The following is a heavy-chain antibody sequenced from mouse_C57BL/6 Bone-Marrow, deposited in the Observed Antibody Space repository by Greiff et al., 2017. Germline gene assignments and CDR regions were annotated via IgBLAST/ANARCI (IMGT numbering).Heavy chain of an antibody. CDR1: GYTFTDYY. CDR3: ASGPERAY. J-gene: IGHJ3*01. Sequence: DVKLQESGPVLVKPGASVKMSCKASGYTFTDYYMNWVKQSHGKSLEWIGVINPYNGGTSYNQKFKGKATLTVDKSSSTAYMELNSLTSEDSAVYYCASGPERAYWGQGTLVTVSA. V-gene: IGHV1-19*01. CDR2: INPYNGGT.